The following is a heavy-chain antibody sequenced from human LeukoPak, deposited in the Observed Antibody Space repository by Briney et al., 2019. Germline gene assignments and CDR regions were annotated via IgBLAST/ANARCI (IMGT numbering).Heavy chain of an antibody. CDR2: ISYDGSNK. V-gene: IGHV3-30-3*01. CDR1: GFTFSSYA. D-gene: IGHD5/OR15-5a*01. CDR3: ARGNLGVYGVHYYYGMDV. Sequence: GGSLRLSCAASGFTFSSYAMHWVRQAPGKGLEGVAVISYDGSNKYYADSVKGRFTISRDNSRNTLYLQMNSLRAEDTAVYYCARGNLGVYGVHYYYGMDVWGKGTTVTVSS. J-gene: IGHJ6*04.